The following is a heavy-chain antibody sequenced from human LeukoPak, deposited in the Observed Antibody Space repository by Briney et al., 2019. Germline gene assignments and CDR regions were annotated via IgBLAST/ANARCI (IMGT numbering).Heavy chain of an antibody. CDR1: GYTFTGYY. D-gene: IGHD1-20*01. CDR2: INPNSGDT. Sequence: GASVKVSFKASGYTFTGYYMHWEGQAPGQGLEWMGWINPNSGDTNYAQKFQGRVTMTRDTSISTAYMELTRLTSDDAAVYYCARGGAITEHPLCNLGQGALLTVSS. V-gene: IGHV1-2*02. CDR3: ARGGAITEHPLCN. J-gene: IGHJ4*02.